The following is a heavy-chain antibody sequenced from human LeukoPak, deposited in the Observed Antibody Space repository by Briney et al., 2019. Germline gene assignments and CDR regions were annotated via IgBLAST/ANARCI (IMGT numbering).Heavy chain of an antibody. CDR3: ARDTHAMLFDY. J-gene: IGHJ4*02. V-gene: IGHV4-59*01. CDR2: IYYSGST. D-gene: IGHD3-10*02. Sequence: PSETLSLTCTVSGGSISSYYWSWIRQPPGKGLEWIGYIYYSGSTNYNPSLKSRVTISVDTSKNQFSLKLSSVTAADMAVYYCARDTHAMLFDYWGQGTLVTVSS. CDR1: GGSISSYY.